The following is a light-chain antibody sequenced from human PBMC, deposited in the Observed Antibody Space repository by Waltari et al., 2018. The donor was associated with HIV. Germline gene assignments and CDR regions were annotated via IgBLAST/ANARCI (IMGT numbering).Light chain of an antibody. J-gene: IGLJ2*01. CDR2: STS. V-gene: IGLV1-44*01. Sequence: QSVLTQPPSASGTPGQRVTISCSGSSSNIGSNTVNWCQQHPGTAPKLLIYSTSPLPSGVPGRFSGSKSGTSASLSISGLQSEDEADYYCAAWDDSLNGVVFGGGTKLTVL. CDR1: SSNIGSNT. CDR3: AAWDDSLNGVV.